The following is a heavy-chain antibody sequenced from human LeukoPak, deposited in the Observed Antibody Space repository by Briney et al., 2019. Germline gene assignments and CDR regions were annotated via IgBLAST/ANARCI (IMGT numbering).Heavy chain of an antibody. J-gene: IGHJ3*02. CDR3: VKGGLYDYVGLAFDI. CDR1: GFTFSNYA. CDR2: ISTNGRFT. V-gene: IGHV3-64D*06. D-gene: IGHD3-16*01. Sequence: GGSLRLSCSASGFTFSNYAMHWVRQAPGKGLEYVSGISTNGRFTYYADSVKGRFTISRDNSKNTLYLQMGSLRAEDTAVYYCVKGGLYDYVGLAFDIWGQGTMVTVSS.